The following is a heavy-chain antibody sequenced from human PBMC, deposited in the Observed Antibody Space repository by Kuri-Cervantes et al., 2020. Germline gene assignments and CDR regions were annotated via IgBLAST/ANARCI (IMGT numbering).Heavy chain of an antibody. Sequence: GESLKISCAASGFTFSGSAMHWVRQASGKGLEWVGRIRSKANSYATAYAASVKGRFTISRDDSKNTAYLQMNSLKTEDTAVYYCARAVPALNWFDPWGQGTLVTVSS. V-gene: IGHV3-73*01. CDR1: GFTFSGSA. D-gene: IGHD2-2*01. CDR2: IRSKANSYAT. J-gene: IGHJ5*02. CDR3: ARAVPALNWFDP.